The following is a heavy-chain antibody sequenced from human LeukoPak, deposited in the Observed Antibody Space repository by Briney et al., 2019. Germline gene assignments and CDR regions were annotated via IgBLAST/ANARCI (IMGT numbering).Heavy chain of an antibody. CDR1: GGSISSSSYY. CDR2: IYYSGST. Sequence: SETLSLTCTVSGGSISSSSYYWGWIRQPPGKGLEWIGSIYYSGSTYYNPSLKSRVTISVDTSKNPFSLKLSSVTAADTAVYYCARRAPYDFWSGYYDNWFDPWGQGTLVTVSS. J-gene: IGHJ5*02. CDR3: ARRAPYDFWSGYYDNWFDP. V-gene: IGHV4-39*01. D-gene: IGHD3-3*01.